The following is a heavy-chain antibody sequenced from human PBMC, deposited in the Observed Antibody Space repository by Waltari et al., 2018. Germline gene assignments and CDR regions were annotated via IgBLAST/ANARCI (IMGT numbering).Heavy chain of an antibody. CDR1: GFTFRTYS. CDR3: ARGVSITETPWFAY. D-gene: IGHD5-12*01. J-gene: IGHJ4*02. V-gene: IGHV3-21*02. Sequence: EVQLVESGGGQVKPGGSLRLSCATSGFTFRTYSLTWVRQAPGKGLEWVSSISSSRCNRDYADSVKGRFTISRDNAKNSMYMQLNSLRVEDTAIYYCARGVSITETPWFAYWGQGTLVTVSS. CDR2: ISSSRCNR.